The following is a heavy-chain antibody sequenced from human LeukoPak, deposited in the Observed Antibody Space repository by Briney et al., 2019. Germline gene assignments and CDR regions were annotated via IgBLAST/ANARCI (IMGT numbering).Heavy chain of an antibody. CDR3: AREGGAVAGIHYYYYMDV. J-gene: IGHJ6*03. V-gene: IGHV3-21*01. CDR1: GFTFRSYD. D-gene: IGHD6-19*01. CDR2: ISSSSYI. Sequence: PGGSLRLSCAASGFTFRSYDMNWVRQAPGKGLEWVSSISSSSYIYYADSVKGRFTISRDNAKNSLYLQMNSLRAEDTAVYYCAREGGAVAGIHYYYYMDVWGKGTTVTVSS.